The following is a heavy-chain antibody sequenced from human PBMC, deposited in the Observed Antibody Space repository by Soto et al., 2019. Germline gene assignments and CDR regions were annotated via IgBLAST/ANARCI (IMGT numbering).Heavy chain of an antibody. J-gene: IGHJ4*02. CDR1: GFTFSSYA. Sequence: LILSCAASGFTFSSYAMSWVRQAPGKGLEWVSAISGSGGSTYYADSVKGRFTISRDNSKNTLYLQMNSLRAEDTAVYYCAKAGDYDFWSGLIDYWGQGTLVTVS. CDR2: ISGSGGST. V-gene: IGHV3-23*01. D-gene: IGHD3-3*01. CDR3: AKAGDYDFWSGLIDY.